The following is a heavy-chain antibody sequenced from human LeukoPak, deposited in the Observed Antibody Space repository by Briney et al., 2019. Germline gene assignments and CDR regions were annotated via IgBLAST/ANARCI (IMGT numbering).Heavy chain of an antibody. D-gene: IGHD6-19*01. Sequence: GGSLRLSCAASGFTFSSYWMTWVRQAPGKGLEWVANINQDGSEIYYMDSVKGRFTISRDSAKNSLYLEMNSLRGEGTAVYYCARDYGLAGLFWYFDLWGRGTLVTVSS. J-gene: IGHJ2*01. CDR3: ARDYGLAGLFWYFDL. CDR1: GFTFSSYW. V-gene: IGHV3-7*03. CDR2: INQDGSEI.